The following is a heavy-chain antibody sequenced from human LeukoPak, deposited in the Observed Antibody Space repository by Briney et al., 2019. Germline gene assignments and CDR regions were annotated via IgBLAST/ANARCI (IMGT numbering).Heavy chain of an antibody. CDR2: IYNSGST. D-gene: IGHD1-26*01. Sequence: SETLSLTCTVSGGSLSCFYWTWVRQPAGKGLEWIGRIYNSGSTNLNPSLKSRVTMSEDTSKNQFSLRLTSVTAADTAVYYCAKPTRVVGATSAGFALWGRGTLVTVSS. CDR3: AKPTRVVGATSAGFAL. V-gene: IGHV4-4*07. J-gene: IGHJ2*01. CDR1: GGSLSCFY.